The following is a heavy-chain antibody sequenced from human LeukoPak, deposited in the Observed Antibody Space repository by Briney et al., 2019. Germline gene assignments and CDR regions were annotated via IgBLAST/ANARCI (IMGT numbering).Heavy chain of an antibody. D-gene: IGHD3-22*01. J-gene: IGHJ3*02. CDR1: GFAFSSYS. CDR3: ETSPYYDSSGYYFDAFDI. CDR2: ISSSSSYI. Sequence: PGGSLRLSCAASGFAFSSYSMNWVRQAPGKGLEWVSSISSSSSYIYYADSVKGRFTISRDNAKNSLYLQMNSLRAEDTAVYYCETSPYYDSSGYYFDAFDIWGQGTMVTVSS. V-gene: IGHV3-21*01.